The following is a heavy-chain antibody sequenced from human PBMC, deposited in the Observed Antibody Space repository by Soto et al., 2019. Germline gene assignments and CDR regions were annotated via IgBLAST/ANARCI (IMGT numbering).Heavy chain of an antibody. CDR2: IKQDGSEK. CDR1: GFTFSSYW. Sequence: GGSLRLSCAASGFTFSSYWMSWVRQAPGKGLEWVANIKQDGSEKYYVDSVKGRFTISRDNAKNSLYLQMNSLRAEDTAVYYCARSAEPAAIPYYYYYMDVWGKGTTVTVSS. D-gene: IGHD2-2*01. V-gene: IGHV3-7*01. J-gene: IGHJ6*03. CDR3: ARSAEPAAIPYYYYYMDV.